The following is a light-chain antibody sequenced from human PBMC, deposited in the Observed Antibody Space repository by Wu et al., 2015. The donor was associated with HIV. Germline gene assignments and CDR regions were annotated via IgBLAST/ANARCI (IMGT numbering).Light chain of an antibody. CDR2: GAS. J-gene: IGKJ5*01. Sequence: VLTQSPGTLSLSPGDRATLSCRASHGIGSDLAWYQQKRGQTPKLIIYGASHRASGVPDRFGGGGSGTDFTLIISRLEPEDFAVYSCQQYCSSPITFGQGTRLEIQ. CDR1: HGIGSD. CDR3: QQYCSSPIT. V-gene: IGKV3-20*01.